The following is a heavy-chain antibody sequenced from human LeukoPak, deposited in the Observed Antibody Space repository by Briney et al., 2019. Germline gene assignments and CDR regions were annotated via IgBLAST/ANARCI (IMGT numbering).Heavy chain of an antibody. Sequence: SETLSLTCTVSGASISSGDYYWSWIRQPPGKGLEWIGYIYYSGSTYYNPSLKSRLTISVDTSKNQFSLNLSSVTAADTAVYYCDRRQAYDYYYYGMHVWGQGTTVTVSS. CDR1: GASISSGDYY. CDR3: DRRQAYDYYYYGMHV. CDR2: IYYSGST. J-gene: IGHJ6*02. D-gene: IGHD3-16*01. V-gene: IGHV4-30-4*01.